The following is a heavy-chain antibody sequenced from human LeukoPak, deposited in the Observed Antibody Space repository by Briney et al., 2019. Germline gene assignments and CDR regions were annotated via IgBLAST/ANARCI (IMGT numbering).Heavy chain of an antibody. D-gene: IGHD6-19*01. CDR2: ISYDGSNK. Sequence: LGGSLRLSCAASGFTVSSYAVHWVRQAPGKGLEWVAVISYDGSNKYYADSVKGRFTISRDNSKNTLYLQMNSLRAEHTAVYYCARAQARKQWLVPRTPHFDYWGQGTLVTVSS. J-gene: IGHJ4*02. V-gene: IGHV3-30-3*01. CDR3: ARAQARKQWLVPRTPHFDY. CDR1: GFTVSSYA.